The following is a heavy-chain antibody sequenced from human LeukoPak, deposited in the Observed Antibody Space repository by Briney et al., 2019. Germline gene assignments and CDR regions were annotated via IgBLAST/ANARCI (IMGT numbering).Heavy chain of an antibody. CDR3: ARDGGPPNNWFDP. CDR2: VNPNSGGT. CDR1: GYTFTGYY. V-gene: IGHV1-2*02. D-gene: IGHD3-10*01. J-gene: IGHJ5*02. Sequence: GASVKVSCKASGYTFTGYYMHWVRQAPGQGLEWMGWVNPNSGGTNYAQKFQGRVTMTRDTSISTAYMELSRLRSDDTAVYYCARDGGPPNNWFDPWGQGTLVTVSS.